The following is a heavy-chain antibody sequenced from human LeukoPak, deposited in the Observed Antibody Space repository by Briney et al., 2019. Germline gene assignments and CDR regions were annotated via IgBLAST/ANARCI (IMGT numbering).Heavy chain of an antibody. J-gene: IGHJ5*01. CDR3: ARMSRSSWMFDF. CDR1: GFTVSNSF. V-gene: IGHV3-66*01. CDR2: IYAGGTT. Sequence: GGSLRLSCAASGFTVSNSFMSWVRQAPGKGLEWVSIIYAGGTTYYVDSVEGRFTVSRDNSQNTLYLQMNSVRAADTGLYFCARMSRSSWMFDFWGQGSLVTASS. D-gene: IGHD6-13*01.